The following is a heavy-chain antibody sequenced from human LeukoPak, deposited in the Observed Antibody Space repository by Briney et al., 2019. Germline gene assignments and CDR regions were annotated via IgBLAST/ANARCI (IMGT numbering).Heavy chain of an antibody. CDR3: ARGRFSPAAIMFDP. D-gene: IGHD2-2*01. CDR2: ISGSGGST. Sequence: PGGSLRLSCAASGFTFSYHWMTWVRQAPGKGLEWVSAISGSGGSTYYADSVKGRFTISRHNSKNTLYLQMNSLRAEDTAVYYCARGRFSPAAIMFDPWGQGTLVTVSS. CDR1: GFTFSYHW. J-gene: IGHJ5*02. V-gene: IGHV3-23*01.